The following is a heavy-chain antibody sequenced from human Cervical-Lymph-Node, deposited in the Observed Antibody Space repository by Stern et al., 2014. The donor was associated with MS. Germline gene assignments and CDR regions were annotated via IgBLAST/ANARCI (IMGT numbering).Heavy chain of an antibody. CDR1: GYTFTSYY. CDR3: ARVMTTVTTYFDY. V-gene: IGHV1-46*03. J-gene: IGHJ4*02. CDR2: INPSGGST. Sequence: VQLGQSGAEVKKPGASVQVSCKASGYTFTSYYMHWVRQAPRQGLEWMGIINPSGGSTSYAQKFQGRVTMTRDTSTSTVYMELSSLRSEDTAVYYCARVMTTVTTYFDYWGQGTLVTVSS. D-gene: IGHD4-17*01.